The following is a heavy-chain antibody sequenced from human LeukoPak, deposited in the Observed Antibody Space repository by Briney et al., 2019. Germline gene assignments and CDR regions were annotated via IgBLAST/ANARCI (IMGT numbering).Heavy chain of an antibody. V-gene: IGHV5-51*01. J-gene: IGHJ4*02. CDR1: GYTFSSYW. CDR3: ARQNDFRLDY. D-gene: IGHD3-3*01. Sequence: GASLRISCKGSGYTFSSYWIGCVRPMPGKVLGWMGIIYPGDSDTRHSPSLQGQVSISVDTSIGTAYLQWSSLKASDTAIYYCARQNDFRLDYWGQGALVTVSS. CDR2: IYPGDSDT.